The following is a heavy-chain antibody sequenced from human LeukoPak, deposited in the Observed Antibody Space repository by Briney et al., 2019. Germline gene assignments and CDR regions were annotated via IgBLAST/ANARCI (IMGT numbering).Heavy chain of an antibody. CDR3: ARELIYGGTFDY. Sequence: ASVKVSCKASGYTFTGYYMHWVRQAPGQGLGWMGWINPNSGGTNYAQKFQGRVTMTRDTSISTAYMELSRLRSDDTAVYYCARELIYGGTFDYWGQGTLVTVSS. CDR2: INPNSGGT. J-gene: IGHJ4*02. V-gene: IGHV1-2*02. D-gene: IGHD4-17*01. CDR1: GYTFTGYY.